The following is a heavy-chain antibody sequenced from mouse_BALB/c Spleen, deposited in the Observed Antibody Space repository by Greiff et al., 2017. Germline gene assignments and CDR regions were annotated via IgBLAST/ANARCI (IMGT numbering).Heavy chain of an antibody. J-gene: IGHJ4*01. CDR1: GYSFTSYW. V-gene: IGHV1-5*01. D-gene: IGHD3-2*01. CDR2: IYPGNSDT. Sequence: VQLQQSGTVLARPGASVKMSCKASGYSFTSYWMHWVKQRPGQGLEWIGAIYPGNSDTSYNQKFKGKAKLTAVTSASTAYMELSSLTNEDSAVYYCTIDSSGYYAMDYWGQGTSVTVSS. CDR3: TIDSSGYYAMDY.